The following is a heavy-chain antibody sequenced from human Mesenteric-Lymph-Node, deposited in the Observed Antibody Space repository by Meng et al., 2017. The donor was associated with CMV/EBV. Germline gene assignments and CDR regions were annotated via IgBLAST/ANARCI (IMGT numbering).Heavy chain of an antibody. V-gene: IGHV4-4*02. Sequence: IRSIDGWSWGRQPPGKGLVWMGKIYHSGSTNYNPSLRSRVTISVDKSRSQFSRKLSSVTAADTAVYYCAMTTYYYDSRGYADYYFDYWGQGTLVTVSS. CDR1: IRSIDG. D-gene: IGHD3-22*01. CDR3: AMTTYYYDSRGYADYYFDY. J-gene: IGHJ4*02. CDR2: IYHSGST.